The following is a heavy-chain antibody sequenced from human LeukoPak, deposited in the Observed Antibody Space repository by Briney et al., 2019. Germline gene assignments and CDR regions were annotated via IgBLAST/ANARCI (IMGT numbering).Heavy chain of an antibody. V-gene: IGHV3-30*02. D-gene: IGHD1-26*01. CDR2: IRYDGSHE. J-gene: IGHJ4*01. CDR1: GFTFSTHD. Sequence: GGSLRLSCGASGFTFSTHDMHWVRQAPGKGLEWVAFIRYDGSHEYYADSVKGRFTISRDNSKNTLYLQMNSVRGEDTALYYCAKPSGSGVDYWGQGTRVTVSS. CDR3: AKPSGSGVDY.